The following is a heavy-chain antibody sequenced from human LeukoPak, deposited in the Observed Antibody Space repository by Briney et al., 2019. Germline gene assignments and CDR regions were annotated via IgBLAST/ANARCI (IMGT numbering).Heavy chain of an antibody. CDR1: GFTFSSFA. D-gene: IGHD5-12*01. J-gene: IGHJ4*02. V-gene: IGHV3-23*01. Sequence: GGSLRLSCAASGFTFSSFAMSWVHQAPGKGLEWVSAISASDTSTYYADSVKGRFTISRDNSKSTLYLQMNSLRAEDTAVYYCAKASATIYYFDCWGQGTLVTVSS. CDR3: AKASATIYYFDC. CDR2: ISASDTST.